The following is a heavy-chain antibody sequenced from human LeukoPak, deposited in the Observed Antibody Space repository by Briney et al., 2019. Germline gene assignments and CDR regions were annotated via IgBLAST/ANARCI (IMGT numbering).Heavy chain of an antibody. CDR3: ARTPQYDYVWGSYRYGAFDI. J-gene: IGHJ3*02. V-gene: IGHV4-34*01. CDR1: GGSFRGYY. Sequence: PSETLSLTCAVYGGSFRGYYWSWIRQPPGKGLEWIGEINHSGSTNYNPSLKSRVTISVDTAKNQFSLNLSSVAAADTAVYYCARTPQYDYVWGSYRYGAFDIWGQGTMVTVSS. D-gene: IGHD3-16*02. CDR2: INHSGST.